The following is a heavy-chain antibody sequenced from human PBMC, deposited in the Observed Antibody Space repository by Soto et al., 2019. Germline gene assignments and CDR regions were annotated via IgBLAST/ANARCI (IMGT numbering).Heavy chain of an antibody. D-gene: IGHD5-12*01. CDR1: GGTFSNYP. Sequence: SVKVSCKASGGTFSNYPVSWVRQAPGQGLEWMGGIIPIFGTVNYAQKFQGRLTITADESPSTAYMELSSLRSEDTAVYYCARGNHRWLQLWYFDLWGRGTLVTVSS. CDR2: IIPIFGTV. V-gene: IGHV1-69*13. CDR3: ARGNHRWLQLWYFDL. J-gene: IGHJ2*01.